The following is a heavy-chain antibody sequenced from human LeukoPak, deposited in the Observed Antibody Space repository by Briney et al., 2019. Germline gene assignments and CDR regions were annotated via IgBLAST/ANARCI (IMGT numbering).Heavy chain of an antibody. CDR2: INHSGST. D-gene: IGHD3-16*01. J-gene: IGHJ6*03. Sequence: SETLSLTCAVYGGSFSGYYWSWIRQPPGKGLEWIGEINHSGSTNYNPSLKSRVTISVDTSKNQFSLKLSSVTAADTAVYYCARDWGAWRRGSLYYYYMDVWGKGTTVTVSS. V-gene: IGHV4-34*01. CDR1: GGSFSGYY. CDR3: ARDWGAWRRGSLYYYYMDV.